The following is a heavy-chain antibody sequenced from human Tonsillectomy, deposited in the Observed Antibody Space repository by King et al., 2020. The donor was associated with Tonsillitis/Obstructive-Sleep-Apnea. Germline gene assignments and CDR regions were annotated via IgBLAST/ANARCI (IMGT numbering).Heavy chain of an antibody. Sequence: QLQESGPGLVKPSETLSLTCTVSGGSISSSNNYWGWIRQPPGKGLEWIGSIYYSGSTYYNPSLKSRVTISVDTSKKQFSLKLSSVTAADTAVYYCAGHPYYYDSKGYYNWFDPWGQGTLVTVSS. D-gene: IGHD3-22*01. CDR3: AGHPYYYDSKGYYNWFDP. CDR1: GGSISSSNNY. J-gene: IGHJ5*02. CDR2: IYYSGST. V-gene: IGHV4-39*01.